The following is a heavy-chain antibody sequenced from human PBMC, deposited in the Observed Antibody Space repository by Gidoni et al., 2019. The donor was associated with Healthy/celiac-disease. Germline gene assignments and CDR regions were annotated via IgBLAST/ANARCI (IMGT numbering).Heavy chain of an antibody. CDR2: IHYSGST. CDR3: ARYPHGSSNFDY. J-gene: IGHJ4*02. Sequence: QLQLQESGPGLVKPSETLSLICSVSGGSSGSSTYYWGWFRQPPGKGLEWIGSIHYSGSTYYNPSLKGRVTISVDTSKNQFSLKLSSVTAADTAVYYCARYPHGSSNFDYWGQGTLVTVSS. CDR1: GGSSGSSTYY. V-gene: IGHV4-39*01. D-gene: IGHD3-10*01.